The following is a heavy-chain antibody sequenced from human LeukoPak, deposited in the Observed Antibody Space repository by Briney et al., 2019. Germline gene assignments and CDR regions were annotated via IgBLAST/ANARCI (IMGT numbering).Heavy chain of an antibody. J-gene: IGHJ3*02. CDR2: IYYSGST. CDR1: GGSISRGGYY. V-gene: IGHV4-31*03. CDR3: ARDLDYGGNFYAFDI. Sequence: SQTLSLTCTVSGGSISRGGYYWSWIRQHPGTGLEWIGYIYYSGSTYYNPSLKSRVTISVDTSKNQFSLKLSSVTAADTAVYYCARDLDYGGNFYAFDIWGQGTMVTVSS. D-gene: IGHD4-23*01.